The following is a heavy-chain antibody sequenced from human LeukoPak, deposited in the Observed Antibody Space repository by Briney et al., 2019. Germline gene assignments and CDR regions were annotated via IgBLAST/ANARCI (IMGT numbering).Heavy chain of an antibody. V-gene: IGHV3-33*01. CDR2: IWYDGSNK. J-gene: IGHJ4*02. CDR3: ARAHSGGYYPNYFDY. CDR1: GFTFSSYG. D-gene: IGHD1-26*01. Sequence: GGSLRLSCAASGFTFSSYGMHWVRQAPGKGLEWVAVIWYDGSNKYYADSVKGRFTISRDNSKNTLYLQMNSLRAEDTAVYYCARAHSGGYYPNYFDYWGQGTLVTVSS.